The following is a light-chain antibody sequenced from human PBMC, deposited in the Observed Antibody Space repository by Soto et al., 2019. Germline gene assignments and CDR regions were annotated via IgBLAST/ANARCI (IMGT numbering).Light chain of an antibody. CDR1: QNINSD. CDR2: GAS. J-gene: IGKJ1*01. CDR3: QQYDNWPRT. Sequence: EIVMTQSPATLSVSPGARATLSCRASQNINSDYFAWYQQKPGQAPRLLMYGASTRAAGISGRFSGIGYGTAGTITIFSLQSADVEVYDRQQYDNWPRTFGQGTKVDIK. V-gene: IGKV3-15*01.